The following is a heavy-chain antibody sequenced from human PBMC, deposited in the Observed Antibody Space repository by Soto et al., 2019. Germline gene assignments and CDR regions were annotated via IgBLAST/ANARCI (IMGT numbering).Heavy chain of an antibody. CDR3: AKNEGYSSGWYLD. D-gene: IGHD6-19*01. Sequence: EVQQLESGGGLVQPGGSLRLSCAASGFTFSSYGMSWVRQAPGKGLGWVSAISGSGGSTYNADSVKGRFTISRDNSKNTLYLQMNSLRAEDTAVYYCAKNEGYSSGWYLDWGQGTLVTVSS. CDR2: ISGSGGST. J-gene: IGHJ4*02. CDR1: GFTFSSYG. V-gene: IGHV3-23*01.